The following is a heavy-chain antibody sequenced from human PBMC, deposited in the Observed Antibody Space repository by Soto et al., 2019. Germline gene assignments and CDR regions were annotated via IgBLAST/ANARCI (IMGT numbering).Heavy chain of an antibody. D-gene: IGHD3-16*01. V-gene: IGHV1-69*02. CDR1: GGTFSSYT. CDR3: ASMGGGNWFDP. J-gene: IGHJ5*02. Sequence: QVQLVQSGAEVKKPGSSVKVSCKASGGTFSSYTISWVRQAPGQGLEWMGRIIPILGIANYAQKFQGRVTITADKSTSTAYMELSSLRSEDTAVYYCASMGGGNWFDPWGQGTLVTVSS. CDR2: IIPILGIA.